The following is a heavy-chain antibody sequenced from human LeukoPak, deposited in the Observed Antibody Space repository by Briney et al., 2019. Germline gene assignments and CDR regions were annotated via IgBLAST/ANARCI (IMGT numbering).Heavy chain of an antibody. CDR3: ARDHGSWLSMDV. Sequence: GRSLRLSCAASGFTFSSYGMHWVRQAPGKGPEWVAVIWYDGSNKYYADSVKGRFTISRDNSKNTLYLQMNSLRAEDTAVYYCARDHGSWLSMDVWGKGTTVTVSS. J-gene: IGHJ6*03. V-gene: IGHV3-33*01. CDR2: IWYDGSNK. D-gene: IGHD6-13*01. CDR1: GFTFSSYG.